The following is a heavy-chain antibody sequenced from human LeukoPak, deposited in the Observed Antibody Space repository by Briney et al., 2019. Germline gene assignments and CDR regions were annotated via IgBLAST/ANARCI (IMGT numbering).Heavy chain of an antibody. V-gene: IGHV1-8*01. J-gene: IGHJ3*02. CDR2: MNPNSGNT. Sequence: ASVKVSCKASGYTFTSYDINWVRQATGQGLEWMGWMNPNSGNTGYAQKFQGRVTMTTDTSTSTAYMELRSLRSDDTAVYYCMISTGDDSDAFDIWGQGTMVTVSS. D-gene: IGHD7-27*01. CDR1: GYTFTSYD. CDR3: MISTGDDSDAFDI.